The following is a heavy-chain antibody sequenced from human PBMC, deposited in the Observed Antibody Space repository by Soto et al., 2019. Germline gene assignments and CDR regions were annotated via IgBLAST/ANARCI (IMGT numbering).Heavy chain of an antibody. CDR1: GGSVSSGSYY. J-gene: IGHJ6*02. V-gene: IGHV4-61*01. CDR2: IYYSGST. Sequence: QVQLQESGPGLVKPSETLSLTCTVSGGSVSSGSYYWSWIRQPPGKGLEWIGYIYYSGSTNYNPSLKSRVTISVDTSKNQFSLKLSSVTAADTAVYYCARVFPYYYCGMDVWGQGTTVTVSS. CDR3: ARVFPYYYCGMDV.